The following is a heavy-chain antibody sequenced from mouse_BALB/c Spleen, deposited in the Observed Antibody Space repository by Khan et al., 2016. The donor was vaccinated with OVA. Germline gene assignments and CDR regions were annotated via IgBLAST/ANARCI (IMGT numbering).Heavy chain of an antibody. V-gene: IGHV14-3*02. CDR1: GFNIKDTY. CDR3: ARPSYDPRDFEV. CDR2: IAPANGNT. D-gene: IGHD2-10*02. Sequence: VQLKQSGAELVKPGASVKLSCTASGFNIKDTYLHWVQQRPEQGLEWIGMIAPANGNTHYDPKFQGKATITSDKSSDTSYLQLNSLTSEDTAVYYCARPSYDPRDFEVWGAGTTVTVSS. J-gene: IGHJ1*01.